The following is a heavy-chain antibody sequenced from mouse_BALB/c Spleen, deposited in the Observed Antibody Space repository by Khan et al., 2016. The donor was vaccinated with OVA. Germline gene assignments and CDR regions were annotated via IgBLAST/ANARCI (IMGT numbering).Heavy chain of an antibody. V-gene: IGHV1-7*01. Sequence: QVQLKQSGAELAKPGASVKMSCKASGYTFINYWILWVKQRPGQGLEWIGYINPSTGYTEYNQNFKDKATLTADKSSSTAYMQLRSLTSEDSAVYYYARRGLRWDFDYWGQVTTLTFSS. CDR1: GYTFINYW. J-gene: IGHJ2*01. CDR2: INPSTGYT. D-gene: IGHD1-1*01. CDR3: ARRGLRWDFDY.